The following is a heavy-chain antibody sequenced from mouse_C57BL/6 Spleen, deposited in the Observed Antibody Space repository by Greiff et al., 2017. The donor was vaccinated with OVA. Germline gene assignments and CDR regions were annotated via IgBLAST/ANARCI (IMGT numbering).Heavy chain of an antibody. Sequence: VQLQESGAELVKPGASVKLSCKASGYTFTSYWMHWVKQRPGQGLEWIGVIHPNSGSTNYNEKFKSKATLTVDKSSSTAYMQLSSLTSEDSAVYYCAREVVALYYYAMDYWGQGTSVTVSS. V-gene: IGHV1-64*01. D-gene: IGHD1-3*01. J-gene: IGHJ4*01. CDR1: GYTFTSYW. CDR3: AREVVALYYYAMDY. CDR2: IHPNSGST.